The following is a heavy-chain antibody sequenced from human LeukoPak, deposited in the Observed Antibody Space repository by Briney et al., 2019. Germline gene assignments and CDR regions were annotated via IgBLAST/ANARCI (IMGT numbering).Heavy chain of an antibody. CDR1: GYTFTGYY. CDR2: INPNSGGT. J-gene: IGHJ5*02. V-gene: IGHV1-2*02. Sequence: ASVKVSCRASGYTFTGYYMHWVRQAPGQGLEWMGWINPNSGGTNYAQKFQGRVTMTRDTSISTAYMELSRLRSDDTAVYYCARANSYCSSTSCYAEPYNWFDPWGQGTLVTVSS. D-gene: IGHD2-2*01. CDR3: ARANSYCSSTSCYAEPYNWFDP.